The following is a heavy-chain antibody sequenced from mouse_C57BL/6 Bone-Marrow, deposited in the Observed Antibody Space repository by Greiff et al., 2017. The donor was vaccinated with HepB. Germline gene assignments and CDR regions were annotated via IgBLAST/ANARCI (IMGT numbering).Heavy chain of an antibody. V-gene: IGHV10-1*01. CDR3: VRQPAY. CDR1: GFSFNTYA. J-gene: IGHJ3*01. CDR2: IRSKSNNYAT. Sequence: EVKLMESGGGLVQPKGSLKLSCAASGFSFNTYAMNWVRQAPGKGLEWVARIRSKSNNYATYYADSVKDRFTISRDDSASMLYLQMHNLKTADTAMYYCVRQPAYWGQGTLVTVSA.